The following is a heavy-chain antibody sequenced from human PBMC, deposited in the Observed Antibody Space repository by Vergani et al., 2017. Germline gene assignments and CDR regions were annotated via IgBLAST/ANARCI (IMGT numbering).Heavy chain of an antibody. CDR1: GYTFSNYY. D-gene: IGHD3-9*01. CDR3: AREDYGILSGYQY. J-gene: IGHJ4*02. V-gene: IGHV1-46*03. CDR2: INPSGGHT. Sequence: QVQVVQSGAEVKKSGASVKVSCKTSGYTFSNYYMHWVRQAPGQGLEWMGIINPSGGHTNYAQKFQGRVTMTRDTSTSTVYMELSSLRSEATAIYYCAREDYGILSGYQYWGQGTLVTVSA.